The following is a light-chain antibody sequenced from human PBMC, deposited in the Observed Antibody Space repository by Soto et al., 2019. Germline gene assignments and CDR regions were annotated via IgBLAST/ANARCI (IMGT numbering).Light chain of an antibody. Sequence: EIVMTQSPATLAVSPGETATLSCRASQSLSGSLAWYQQKPGQAPRLLIFRASTRATGVPARFSGSGSGTEFPLTISGLQSEDFAVYYCQQYSKWPPWTVGPGTKVDIK. V-gene: IGKV3-15*01. CDR3: QQYSKWPPWT. CDR2: RAS. CDR1: QSLSGS. J-gene: IGKJ1*01.